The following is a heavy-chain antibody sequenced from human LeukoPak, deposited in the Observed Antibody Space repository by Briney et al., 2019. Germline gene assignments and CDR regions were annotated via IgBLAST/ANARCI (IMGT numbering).Heavy chain of an antibody. J-gene: IGHJ4*02. CDR2: ISGSGGST. V-gene: IGHV3-23*01. Sequence: PGGSLRLSCAASGFTFSSYAMSWVRQAPGKGLEWVSAISGSGGSTYYADSVKGRFTISRDNSKNTLYLQMNSLRAEDTAVYDCAKGSPVVDTAMVDYWGQGTLVTVSS. D-gene: IGHD5-18*01. CDR1: GFTFSSYA. CDR3: AKGSPVVDTAMVDY.